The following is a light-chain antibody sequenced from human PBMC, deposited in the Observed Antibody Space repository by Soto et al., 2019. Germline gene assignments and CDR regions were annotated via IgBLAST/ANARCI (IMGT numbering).Light chain of an antibody. CDR1: QSVLYSSNNKNY. V-gene: IGKV4-1*01. CDR2: WAS. J-gene: IGKJ2*01. Sequence: DIVMTQSPDSLAVSLGERATINCKSSQSVLYSSNNKNYLAWYQQKPRQPPKLLIYWASTRESGVPGRFSGSGSATDFTLTISSLQAEDVAVYFCQQYYSTPHTFGQGTKLEIK. CDR3: QQYYSTPHT.